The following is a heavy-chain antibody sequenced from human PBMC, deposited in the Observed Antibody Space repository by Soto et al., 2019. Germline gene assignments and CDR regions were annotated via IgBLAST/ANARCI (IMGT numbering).Heavy chain of an antibody. V-gene: IGHV3-30*18. CDR3: AKDGPQLLYCSGGSCYSPPNY. CDR2: ISYDGSNK. CDR1: GFTFSSYG. J-gene: IGHJ4*02. D-gene: IGHD2-15*01. Sequence: LRLSCAASGFTFSSYGMHWVRQAPGKGLEWVAVISYDGSNKYYADSVKGRFTISRDNSKNTLYLQMNSLRAEDTAVYYCAKDGPQLLYCSGGSCYSPPNYWGQGTLVTVSS.